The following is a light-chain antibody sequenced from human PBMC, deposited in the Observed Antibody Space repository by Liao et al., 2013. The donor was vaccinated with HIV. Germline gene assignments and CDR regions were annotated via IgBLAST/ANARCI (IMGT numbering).Light chain of an antibody. J-gene: IGLJ2*01. Sequence: SYELTQPPSVSVSPGQTASITCSADELGHKYACWYQQKPGRAPVLLIYKDNERPSGIPERFSGSSSGTTVSLTITGVQAEDEADYYCQSSDSINSYNVVFGGGTKLTVL. CDR2: KDN. V-gene: IGLV3-25*03. CDR1: ELGHKY. CDR3: QSSDSINSYNVV.